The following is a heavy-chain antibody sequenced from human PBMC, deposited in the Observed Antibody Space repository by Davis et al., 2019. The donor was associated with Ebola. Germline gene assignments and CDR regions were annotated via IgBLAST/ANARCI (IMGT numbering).Heavy chain of an antibody. CDR2: IKSKTDGGTT. V-gene: IGHV3-15*07. CDR3: TTRHYEFWRYYYGMDV. CDR1: GFTFSNAW. J-gene: IGHJ6*02. Sequence: GESLKISCAASGFTFSNAWMNWVRQAPGKGLEWVGRIKSKTDGGTTDYAAPVKGRFTISRDDSKNTLYLQMNSLKTEDTAVYYCTTRHYEFWRYYYGMDVWGQGTTVTVSS. D-gene: IGHD3-3*01.